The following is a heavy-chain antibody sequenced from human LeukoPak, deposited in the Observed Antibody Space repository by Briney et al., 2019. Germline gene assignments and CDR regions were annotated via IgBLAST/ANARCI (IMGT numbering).Heavy chain of an antibody. Sequence: SQTLSLTCTVSGDSISSGGYYWGWIRQHPGRGLEWIVYIYYSGSTYYNPSLKSRVTISVDTSKNQFSLKLSSVTAADTAVYYCARTRGYSGYEDFDYWGQGTLVTVSS. CDR3: ARTRGYSGYEDFDY. V-gene: IGHV4-31*03. D-gene: IGHD5-12*01. CDR2: IYYSGST. J-gene: IGHJ4*02. CDR1: GDSISSGGYY.